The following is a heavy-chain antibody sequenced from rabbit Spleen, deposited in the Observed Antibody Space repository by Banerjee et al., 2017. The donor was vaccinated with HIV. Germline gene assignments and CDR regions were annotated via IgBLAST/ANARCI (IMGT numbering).Heavy chain of an antibody. D-gene: IGHD1-1*01. Sequence: QVKETGGGLVQPGGSLTLSCKASGFDFRRYYLTWVRQAPGKRLEWIGIISVGEGATDYASWVNGRFTISSDNAQNTVDLQMSGLTAADTATYFCARDTSSSFSSYGMDLWGQGTLVTVS. CDR1: GFDFRRYY. J-gene: IGHJ6*01. V-gene: IGHV1S7*01. CDR2: ISVGEGAT. CDR3: ARDTSSSFSSYGMDL.